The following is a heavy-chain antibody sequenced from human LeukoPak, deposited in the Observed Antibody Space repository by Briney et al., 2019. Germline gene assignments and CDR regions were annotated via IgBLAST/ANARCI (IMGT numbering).Heavy chain of an antibody. V-gene: IGHV4-39*01. J-gene: IGHJ4*02. CDR1: GGSISSSSYY. CDR2: IYYSGST. Sequence: PSETPSLTCTVSGGSISSSSYYWGWIRQPPGKGLEWIGSIYYSGSTCYNPSLKSRVTISVDTSKNQFSLKLSSVTAADTAVYYCARQVVAAKYYFDSWGQGTLVTVSS. CDR3: ARQVVAAKYYFDS. D-gene: IGHD2-15*01.